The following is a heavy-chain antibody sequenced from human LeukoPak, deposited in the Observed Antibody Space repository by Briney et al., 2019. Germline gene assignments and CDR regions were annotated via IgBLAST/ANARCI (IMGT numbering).Heavy chain of an antibody. J-gene: IGHJ4*02. Sequence: ASVKVSCKASGYTFTNYHMHWVRQAPGQGLEWMGIISPRGGSTTYAQKIQGRVTMTSDTSTGTFYMQLSSLTSEDTAVYYCARDGGHYGDSDSWGQGTQVTVSA. CDR3: ARDGGHYGDSDS. CDR1: GYTFTNYH. D-gene: IGHD4-17*01. CDR2: ISPRGGST. V-gene: IGHV1-46*01.